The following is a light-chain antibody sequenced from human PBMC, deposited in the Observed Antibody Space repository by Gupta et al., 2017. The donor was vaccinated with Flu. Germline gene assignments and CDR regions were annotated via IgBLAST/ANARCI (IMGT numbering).Light chain of an antibody. CDR3: QQYDSYPCT. Sequence: AIRMTQSPSSFSASTGDRVTITCRASQGISSYLAWYQQKPGNAPKLLIYAASTLQSGIPSRFSGSGSGTDFTLTISGLQSEDFATYYCQQYDSYPCTFGQGTKLEIK. CDR2: AAS. V-gene: IGKV1-8*01. CDR1: QGISSY. J-gene: IGKJ2*02.